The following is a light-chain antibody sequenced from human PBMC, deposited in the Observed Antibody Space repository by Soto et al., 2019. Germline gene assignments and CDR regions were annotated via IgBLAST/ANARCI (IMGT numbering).Light chain of an antibody. Sequence: DIQMTQSPSSLSASVGDRVTITCQASQDISNYLNWYQQKPGKAPKLLIYDASNLETGVPSRFSGSGSGTDFTFTFISLQPEDYATYYCQQSDNLLSITFGQGTRLEIK. CDR3: QQSDNLLSIT. CDR2: DAS. CDR1: QDISNY. V-gene: IGKV1-33*01. J-gene: IGKJ5*01.